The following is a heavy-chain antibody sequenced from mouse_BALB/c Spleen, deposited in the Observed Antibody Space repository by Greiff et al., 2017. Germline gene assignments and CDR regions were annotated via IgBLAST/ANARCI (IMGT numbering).Heavy chain of an antibody. V-gene: IGHV1-84*02. CDR3: ARGERLRAMDY. Sequence: VQRVESGPELVKPGASVKISCKASGYTFTDYYINWVKQKPGQGLEWIGWIYPGSGNTKYNEKFKGKATLTVDTSSSTAYMQLSSLTSEDTAVYFCARGERLRAMDYWGQGTSVTVSS. J-gene: IGHJ4*01. CDR2: IYPGSGNT. CDR1: GYTFTDYY. D-gene: IGHD1-2*01.